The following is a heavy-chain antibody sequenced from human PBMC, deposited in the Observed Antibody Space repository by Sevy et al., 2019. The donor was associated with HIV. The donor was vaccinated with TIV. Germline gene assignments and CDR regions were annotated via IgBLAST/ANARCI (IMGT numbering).Heavy chain of an antibody. D-gene: IGHD2-15*01. Sequence: GGSLRLSCAASGFTFSSYAMHWVRQAPGKGLEWVAVISYDGSNKYYADSVKGRFTISRDNSKNTLYLQMNSLRAEATAVYYCARVEEGMATIVYWYFALWGRGPLVTVSS. V-gene: IGHV3-30-3*01. CDR1: GFTFSSYA. CDR3: ARVEEGMATIVYWYFAL. J-gene: IGHJ2*01. CDR2: ISYDGSNK.